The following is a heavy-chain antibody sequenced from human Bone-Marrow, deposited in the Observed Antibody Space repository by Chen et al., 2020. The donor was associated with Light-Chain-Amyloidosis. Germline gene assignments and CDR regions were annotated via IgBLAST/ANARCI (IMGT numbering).Heavy chain of an antibody. CDR3: ASDGGLVVVEAAV. Sequence: EVRLVESGGGVVKPGGSLRLSCEASGFSFSNAWVTWVRQAPGKGLEWLGRIKSGRDGGTTAFAASVQGRFGISRDQTRNTVYLQMSSLKSDDTAIYYCASDGGLVVVEAAVWGQGTQVTVSS. CDR2: IKSGRDGGTT. J-gene: IGHJ4*02. V-gene: IGHV3-15*01. D-gene: IGHD2-21*01. CDR1: GFSFSNAW.